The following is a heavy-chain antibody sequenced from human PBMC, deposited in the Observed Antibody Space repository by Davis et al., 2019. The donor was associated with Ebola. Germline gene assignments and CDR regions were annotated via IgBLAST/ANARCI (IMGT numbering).Heavy chain of an antibody. CDR3: ARLPRHLDYYGSGSYYKGYYYYGMDV. Sequence: SETLSLTCAVYGGSFSGYYWSWIRQPPGKGLEWIGEINHSGSTNYNPSLKSRVTISVDTSKNQFSLKLSSVTAADTAVYYCARLPRHLDYYGSGSYYKGYYYYGMDVWGQGTTVTVSS. CDR1: GGSFSGYY. V-gene: IGHV4-34*01. D-gene: IGHD3-10*01. J-gene: IGHJ6*02. CDR2: INHSGST.